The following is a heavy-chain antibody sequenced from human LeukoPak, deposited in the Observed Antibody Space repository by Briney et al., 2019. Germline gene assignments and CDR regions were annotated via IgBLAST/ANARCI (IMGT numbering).Heavy chain of an antibody. CDR3: ARESTRYCSGGSCYSSSSLDY. J-gene: IGHJ4*02. CDR2: IKQDGSEK. CDR1: GFTFRSYW. Sequence: PGGSLRLSCAASGFTFRSYWMSWVREAPGRGREGVANIKQDGSEKYCVDSVKGRVTISRDNAKNSVYLQIISLRVEDTAVYYCARESTRYCSGGSCYSSSSLDYWVQGTLVTVSS. D-gene: IGHD2-15*01. V-gene: IGHV3-7*01.